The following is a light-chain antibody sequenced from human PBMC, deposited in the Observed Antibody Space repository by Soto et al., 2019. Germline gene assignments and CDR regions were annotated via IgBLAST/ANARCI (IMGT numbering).Light chain of an antibody. V-gene: IGKV3-11*01. J-gene: IGKJ5*01. Sequence: EIVLTQSPATLSLSPGERATLSCRASQSVRRYLAWYQQKPGQAPRLLIYDASNRATGIPARFTGSGSETDFTLTISSLEAEDFAVYYCQQRKNWQVTFGQGARLEI. CDR2: DAS. CDR1: QSVRRY. CDR3: QQRKNWQVT.